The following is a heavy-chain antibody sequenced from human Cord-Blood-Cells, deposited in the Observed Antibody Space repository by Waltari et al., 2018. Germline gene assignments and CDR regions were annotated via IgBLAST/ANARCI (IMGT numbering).Heavy chain of an antibody. Sequence: QVQLVESGGGVVQPGRSLRLSCAASGFTFSSYAMHWVRQAPGKGLEWVAVISYDGSNKYYADSVKGRFTISRDNSKNTLYLQMNSLRAEDTAVYYCARFNNLGIFAFDIWGQGTMVTVSS. CDR3: ARFNNLGIFAFDI. CDR1: GFTFSSYA. V-gene: IGHV3-30-3*01. D-gene: IGHD7-27*01. CDR2: ISYDGSNK. J-gene: IGHJ3*02.